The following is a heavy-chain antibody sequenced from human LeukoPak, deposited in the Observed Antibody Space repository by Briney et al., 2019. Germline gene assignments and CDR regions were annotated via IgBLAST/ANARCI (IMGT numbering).Heavy chain of an antibody. J-gene: IGHJ5*02. Sequence: ASVNVSCKASGYNFTDFYIHWVRQAPGQGLAWMGGIKPDSGGTNYAQKFQGRITMTRDTSISAAFLELNSLRFDDTAVYYCARGWEHGGDWFDPWGQGTLVTVSS. CDR1: GYNFTDFY. D-gene: IGHD1-26*01. V-gene: IGHV1-2*02. CDR2: IKPDSGGT. CDR3: ARGWEHGGDWFDP.